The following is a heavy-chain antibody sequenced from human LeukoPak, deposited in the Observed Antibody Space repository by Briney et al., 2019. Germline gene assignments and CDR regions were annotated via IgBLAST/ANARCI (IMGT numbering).Heavy chain of an antibody. V-gene: IGHV3-23*01. D-gene: IGHD2/OR15-2a*01. Sequence: GGSLRLSCAASGFTFTSQAMTCVRQSPGKGLEWVSSISDSGDSTYYADSLKGRFTISRYNSKNTLFLQMNSLRAEDTAVYYCAITLYYFDYWGQGTLVTVSS. J-gene: IGHJ4*02. CDR2: ISDSGDST. CDR3: AITLYYFDY. CDR1: GFTFTSQA.